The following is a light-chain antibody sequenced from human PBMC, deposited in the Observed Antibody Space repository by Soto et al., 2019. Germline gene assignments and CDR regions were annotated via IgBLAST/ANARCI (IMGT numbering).Light chain of an antibody. Sequence: DIQLTQSPYFLSASVGDRVTITCRASQSISNYLNWYQQKPGKAPRLLIYAASTLQSGAPPRFSGNGSGTDFTLTISSLHPEDFATFCCQQTYGMGTFGHGTKVDIK. CDR1: QSISNY. J-gene: IGKJ1*01. CDR3: QQTYGMGT. V-gene: IGKV1-39*01. CDR2: AAS.